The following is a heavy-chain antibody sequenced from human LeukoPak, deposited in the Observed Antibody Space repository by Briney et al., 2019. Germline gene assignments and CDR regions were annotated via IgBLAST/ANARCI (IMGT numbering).Heavy chain of an antibody. Sequence: SETLSLTCAVSGYSISSGYYWGWIRQPPGKVLEWIGSIYHSGSTYYNPSLKSRVTISVDTSKNQFSLKLSSVTAADTAVYYCARQRADYFYHYMDIWGKGTTVIVFS. J-gene: IGHJ6*03. CDR2: IYHSGST. CDR1: GYSISSGYY. V-gene: IGHV4-38-2*01. CDR3: ARQRADYFYHYMDI.